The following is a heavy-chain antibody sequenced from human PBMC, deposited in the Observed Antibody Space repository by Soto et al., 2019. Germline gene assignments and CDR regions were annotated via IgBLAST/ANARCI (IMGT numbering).Heavy chain of an antibody. CDR1: GFTFSSYS. Sequence: GGSLRLSCAASGFTFSSYSMNWVRQAPGKGLEWVSSISSSSSYIYYADSAKGRFTISRDNAKNSLYLQMNSLRAEDTAVYYCARGRGWPNYYYYYGMDVWGQGTTVTVSS. V-gene: IGHV3-21*01. CDR3: ARGRGWPNYYYYYGMDV. J-gene: IGHJ6*02. D-gene: IGHD6-19*01. CDR2: ISSSSSYI.